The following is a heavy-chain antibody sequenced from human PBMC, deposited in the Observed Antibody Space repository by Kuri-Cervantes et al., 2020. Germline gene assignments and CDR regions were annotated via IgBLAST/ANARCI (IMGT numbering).Heavy chain of an antibody. D-gene: IGHD6-13*01. J-gene: IGHJ4*02. Sequence: ASVKVSCKASGYTFTGYYMHWVRQAPGQGLEWMGWINPNSGGTNYAQKFQGRVTMTRDTSISTAYMELSRLRSDDTAVYYCARDDSSWDAIDYWGQGTLVTVSS. CDR1: GYTFTGYY. CDR2: INPNSGGT. CDR3: ARDDSSWDAIDY. V-gene: IGHV1-2*02.